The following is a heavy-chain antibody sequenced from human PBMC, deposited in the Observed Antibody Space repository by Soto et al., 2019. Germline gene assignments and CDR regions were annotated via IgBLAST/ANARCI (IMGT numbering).Heavy chain of an antibody. J-gene: IGHJ5*02. Sequence: QITLKESGPTLVKPTQTLTLTCTFSGFSLTTRGVGVGWIRQPPGKALECLALIYWDDDKRNSTSLQSRLSIPKDTAKNPVVLTMTNVDPVDTATYYCAHIPHYYQYDWFDPWGQGTLVSVSS. V-gene: IGHV2-5*02. CDR2: IYWDDDK. D-gene: IGHD3-16*01. CDR3: AHIPHYYQYDWFDP. CDR1: GFSLTTRGVG.